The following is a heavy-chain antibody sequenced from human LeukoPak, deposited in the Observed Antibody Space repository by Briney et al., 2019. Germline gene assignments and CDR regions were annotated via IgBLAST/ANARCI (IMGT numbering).Heavy chain of an antibody. J-gene: IGHJ4*02. CDR1: GFTFSTYA. Sequence: PGGSLRLSCAASGFTFSTYAMSWVRQAPGKGLEWVSGISGSGGSTYYADSVKGRLTISRDNSKNTLYLQMNSLRAEDTAVYYCAKAVAGRFDYWGQGTLVTVSS. D-gene: IGHD6-19*01. V-gene: IGHV3-23*01. CDR3: AKAVAGRFDY. CDR2: ISGSGGST.